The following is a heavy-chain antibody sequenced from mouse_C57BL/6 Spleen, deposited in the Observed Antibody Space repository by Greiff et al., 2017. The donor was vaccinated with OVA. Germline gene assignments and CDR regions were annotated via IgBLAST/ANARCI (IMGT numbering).Heavy chain of an antibody. V-gene: IGHV1-15*01. Sequence: QVQLQQSGAELVRPGASVTLSCKASGYTFTDYEMHWVKQTPVHGLEWIGAIDPETGGTAYNQKFKGKAILTADKSSSTAYMELRSLTSEDSAVYYCTRGHYGSSYGWFAYWGQGTLVTVSA. CDR3: TRGHYGSSYGWFAY. CDR2: IDPETGGT. CDR1: GYTFTDYE. D-gene: IGHD1-1*01. J-gene: IGHJ3*01.